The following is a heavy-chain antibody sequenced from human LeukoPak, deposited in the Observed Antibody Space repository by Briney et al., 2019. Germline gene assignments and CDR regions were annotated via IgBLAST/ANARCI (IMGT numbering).Heavy chain of an antibody. J-gene: IGHJ4*02. CDR1: GFTFSSYG. D-gene: IGHD3-10*01. Sequence: GRSVRLSCEASGFTFSSYGMHWVRQAPGKGLEWVAVIWFDGTHKYYADSVKGRFTISRDNSKNTLYVQMNSLRAEDTAVYYCARSRTYSQMVHYFDYWGQGTLVTVSS. CDR2: IWFDGTHK. V-gene: IGHV3-33*01. CDR3: ARSRTYSQMVHYFDY.